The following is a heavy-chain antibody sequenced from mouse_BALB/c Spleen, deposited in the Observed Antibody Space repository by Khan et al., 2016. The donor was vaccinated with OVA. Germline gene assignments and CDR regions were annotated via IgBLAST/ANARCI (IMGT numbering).Heavy chain of an antibody. D-gene: IGHD4-1*01. V-gene: IGHV5-6*01. CDR3: ASHLTGSFAY. CDR1: GFTFSSYG. Sequence: EVELVESGGDLVNPGGSLRLSCAASGFTFSSYGMSWVRQFPDKRLEWVATINSDGYYTYYPDTVTGRFTISRNNAENTLYLQMSSLKSEDTAIYYCASHLTGSFAYWGQGTLVTVSA. CDR2: INSDGYYT. J-gene: IGHJ3*01.